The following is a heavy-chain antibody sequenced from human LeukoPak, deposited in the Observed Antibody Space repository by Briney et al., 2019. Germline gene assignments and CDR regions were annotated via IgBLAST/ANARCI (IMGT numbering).Heavy chain of an antibody. D-gene: IGHD6-19*01. CDR2: ISGSGDRT. CDR1: GFTFSRHH. Sequence: QAGGSLRLSCAASGFTFSRHHMSWVRQAPGKGLEWVSSISGSGDRTYYADSVKGRFTISRDNSKNTLYLQMNSLTAEDTALYFCGKDLNEAEAADWFDPRGQGTLVTVSS. CDR3: GKDLNEAEAADWFDP. J-gene: IGHJ5*02. V-gene: IGHV3-23*01.